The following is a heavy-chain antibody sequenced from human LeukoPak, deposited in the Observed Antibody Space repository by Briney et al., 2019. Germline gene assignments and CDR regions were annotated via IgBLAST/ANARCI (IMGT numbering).Heavy chain of an antibody. V-gene: IGHV1-46*01. J-gene: IGHJ4*02. CDR1: GYTFTSYY. CDR3: ARDPDILTGYFDY. Sequence: ASVKVSCKASGYTFTSYYMHWGRHAPGQGLEWMGIINPSGGSTSYAQKFQGRVTMTRDMSTSTVYMELNSLRSEDTALYYCARDPDILTGYFDYWGQGTLVTVSS. CDR2: INPSGGST. D-gene: IGHD3-9*01.